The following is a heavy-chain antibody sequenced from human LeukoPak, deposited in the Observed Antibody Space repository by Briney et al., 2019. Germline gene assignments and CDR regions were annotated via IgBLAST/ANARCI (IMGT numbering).Heavy chain of an antibody. Sequence: ASMKVSCKASGYTFTGYYMHWVRQAPGQGLEWMGWINPNSGGTNYAQKLQGRVTMTTDTSTSTAYMELRSLRSEDTAVYYCARGLKQQLFYYYYYMDVWGKGTTVTVSS. CDR1: GYTFTGYY. CDR2: INPNSGGT. D-gene: IGHD6-13*01. V-gene: IGHV1-2*02. CDR3: ARGLKQQLFYYYYYMDV. J-gene: IGHJ6*03.